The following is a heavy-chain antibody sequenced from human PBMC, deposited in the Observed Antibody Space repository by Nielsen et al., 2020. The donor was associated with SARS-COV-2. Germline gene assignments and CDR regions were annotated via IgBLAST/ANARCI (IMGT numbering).Heavy chain of an antibody. V-gene: IGHV3-9*01. CDR1: GFTFDDYA. CDR2: VSWNSGTI. CDR3: AKDRAVAGSDYYYGMDV. D-gene: IGHD6-19*01. J-gene: IGHJ6*02. Sequence: GGSLRLSCAASGFTFDDYAMHWVRQAPGKGLEWVSGVSWNSGTIGYADSVKGRFTISRDNAKNSLYLQMNSLRAEDTALYYCAKDRAVAGSDYYYGMDVWGQGTTVIVSS.